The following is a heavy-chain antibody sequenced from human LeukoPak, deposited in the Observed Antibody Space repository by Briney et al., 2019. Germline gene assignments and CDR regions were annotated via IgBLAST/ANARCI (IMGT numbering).Heavy chain of an antibody. CDR3: ARRGYYYDSSGYYHDAFDI. CDR1: GYSFTSYW. V-gene: IGHV5-51*01. J-gene: IGHJ3*02. CDR2: IYPGDSDT. Sequence: GESLKISCKGSGYSFTSYWIGWVRQMPGKGLEWMGIIYPGDSDTRYSPSFQGQVTISADKSISTAYLQWSSLKASDTAMYYCARRGYYYDSSGYYHDAFDIWGHGTMVTVSS. D-gene: IGHD3-22*01.